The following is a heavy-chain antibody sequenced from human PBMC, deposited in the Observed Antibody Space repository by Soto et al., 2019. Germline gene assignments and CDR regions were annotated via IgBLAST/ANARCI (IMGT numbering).Heavy chain of an antibody. CDR3: ARVQLERQSYYYGMDV. J-gene: IGHJ6*02. CDR1: GGTFSSYA. Sequence: SVKVSCKASGGTFSSYAISWVRQAPGQGLEWMGGIIPIFGTANYAQKFQGRVTITADESTSTAYMELSSLRSEDTAVYYCARVQLERQSYYYGMDVWGQGATVTVSS. CDR2: IIPIFGTA. D-gene: IGHD1-1*01. V-gene: IGHV1-69*13.